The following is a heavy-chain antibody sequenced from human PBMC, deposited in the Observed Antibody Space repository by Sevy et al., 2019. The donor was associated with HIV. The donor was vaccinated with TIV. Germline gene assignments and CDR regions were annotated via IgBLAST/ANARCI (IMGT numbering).Heavy chain of an antibody. Sequence: GGSLRLSCAGSGFIFSTYAMTWVRQAPGKGLEWVSSIGVSGGRTYYADSVKGRFTISRDNSNNMIELEMNSLRAEDTAVYYCAKENRDGFQWGQGTLVTVSS. D-gene: IGHD2-2*03. CDR3: AKENRDGFQ. V-gene: IGHV3-23*01. CDR2: IGVSGGRT. CDR1: GFIFSTYA. J-gene: IGHJ4*02.